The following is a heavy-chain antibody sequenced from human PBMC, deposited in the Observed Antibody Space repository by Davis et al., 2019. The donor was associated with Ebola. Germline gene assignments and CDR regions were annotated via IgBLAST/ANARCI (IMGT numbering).Heavy chain of an antibody. D-gene: IGHD1-1*01. CDR3: AKDITALEDLYYNGMDV. Sequence: PGGSLRLSCAASGFTFDDYAMHWVRHAPGKGLEWVSGISWNSVSLGYADSVKGRFTISRDNAKNSLYLQMNSLRAEDTALYYCAKDITALEDLYYNGMDVWGKGTTVTVSS. V-gene: IGHV3-9*01. J-gene: IGHJ6*04. CDR2: ISWNSVSL. CDR1: GFTFDDYA.